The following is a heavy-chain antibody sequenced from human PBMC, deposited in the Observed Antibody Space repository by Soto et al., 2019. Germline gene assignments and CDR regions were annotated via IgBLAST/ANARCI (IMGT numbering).Heavy chain of an antibody. CDR2: INPNSGGT. D-gene: IGHD6-6*01. CDR3: ARIHTYSVSSPLDY. Sequence: ASVKVFCKASGYTFTAYFIHWVRQAPGQGLQWMGWINPNSGGTNYPRTFQGRVTMTRDTSISTAYMELNRLTSDDTAVFFCARIHTYSVSSPLDYWGQGTLVTVSS. V-gene: IGHV1-2*02. J-gene: IGHJ4*02. CDR1: GYTFTAYF.